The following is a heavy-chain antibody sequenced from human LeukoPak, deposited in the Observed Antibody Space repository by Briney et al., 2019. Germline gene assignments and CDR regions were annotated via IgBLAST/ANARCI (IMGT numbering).Heavy chain of an antibody. Sequence: GESLKISCKGSGYSFVSYWIGLGRQMAGEVLEWMGIIYPGDSDTRYSPSFQDQVTISADKSISTAYLQWSSLKASDTAMYYCARQRFTMRAYAGNWFDPWGQGTLVTVSS. CDR2: IYPGDSDT. V-gene: IGHV5-51*01. D-gene: IGHD3-10*01. CDR1: GYSFVSYW. CDR3: ARQRFTMRAYAGNWFDP. J-gene: IGHJ5*02.